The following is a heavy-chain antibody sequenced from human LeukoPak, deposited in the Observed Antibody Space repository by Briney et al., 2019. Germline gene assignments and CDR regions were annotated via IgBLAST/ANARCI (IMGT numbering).Heavy chain of an antibody. V-gene: IGHV1-18*01. CDR2: ISAYNGNT. CDR1: G. Sequence: GIXWVXXXPGQGLEWMGWISAYNGNTNYAQKLQGRVTMTTDTSTSTAYMELRSLRSDDTAVYYCARDHFFSRVPKYWGQGTLVTVSS. CDR3: ARDHFFSRVPKY. D-gene: IGHD3-3*01. J-gene: IGHJ4*02.